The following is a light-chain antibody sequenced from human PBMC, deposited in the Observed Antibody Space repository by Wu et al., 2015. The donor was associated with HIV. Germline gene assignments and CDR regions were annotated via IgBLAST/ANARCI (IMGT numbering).Light chain of an antibody. V-gene: IGKV3-20*01. J-gene: IGKJ1*01. CDR2: GTS. CDR1: QSVSSSY. Sequence: EIVLTQSPGTLSLSPGDRATLSCRASQSVSSSYLAWYQQKPGQAPSLLIYGTSIRATGIPDRFSGSGSGTDFTLTITRLEPEDFAVYYCQQFGSPWTFGQGTKVEI. CDR3: QQFGSPWT.